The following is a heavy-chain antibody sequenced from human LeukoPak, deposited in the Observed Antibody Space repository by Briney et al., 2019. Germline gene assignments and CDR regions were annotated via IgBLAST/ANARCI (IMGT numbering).Heavy chain of an antibody. J-gene: IGHJ4*02. V-gene: IGHV3-7*01. CDR3: ARSGSGSYYDYFDY. Sequence: GGSLRLSCAASGFTFSSYWMSWVRQAPGKGLEWVGNIKQDGSEKYYVDSVKGRFTISRDNAKNSLYLQMNSLRAEDTAVYYCARSGSGSYYDYFDYWGQGTLVTVSS. CDR2: IKQDGSEK. CDR1: GFTFSSYW. D-gene: IGHD3-10*01.